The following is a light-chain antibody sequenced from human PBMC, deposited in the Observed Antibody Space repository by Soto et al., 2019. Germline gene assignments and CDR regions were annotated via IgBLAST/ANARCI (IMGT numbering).Light chain of an antibody. CDR1: QSAISN. CDR2: DAS. V-gene: IGKV3-15*01. J-gene: IGKJ1*01. CDR3: RQSFSSPPWT. Sequence: EMVMTQSPATLSVSPGERVTLACGAGQSAISNLACYQQKPVQTPRLLIYDASTRATDIPARFSGSGSGTDFTLTISSLQPEDFATYYCRQSFSSPPWTFGQGTKVDNK.